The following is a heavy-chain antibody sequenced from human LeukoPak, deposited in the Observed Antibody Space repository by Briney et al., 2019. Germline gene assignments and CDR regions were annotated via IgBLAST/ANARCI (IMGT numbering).Heavy chain of an antibody. CDR1: GYTFTGYY. CDR3: ARGGFDY. Sequence: ASVKISCKASGYTFTGYYLHWVRQAPGQGLEWMGWISPNSDDTNYAQKFRGRVNMTKDTSISTAYMELSRLRSDDTAIYYCARGGFDYWGQGTLVTVSS. J-gene: IGHJ4*02. CDR2: ISPNSDDT. V-gene: IGHV1-2*02.